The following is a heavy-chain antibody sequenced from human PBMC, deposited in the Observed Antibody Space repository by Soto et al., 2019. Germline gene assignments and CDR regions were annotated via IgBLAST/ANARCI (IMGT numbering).Heavy chain of an antibody. J-gene: IGHJ6*02. CDR1: RVAFSKFI. CDR3: AKVRYSSPMGYYYGMDV. V-gene: IGHV1-69*01. CDR2: IIPIFGTA. Sequence: QAQLEQSGGEVKKPGSSVKVSCKASRVAFSKFIVTWVRQAPGLGLAWVGGIIPIFGTANYAQKFQGRVTITADESTSTSYMEVNNLRSEDTAVYYCAKVRYSSPMGYYYGMDVWGQGTTVNVSS. D-gene: IGHD6-19*01.